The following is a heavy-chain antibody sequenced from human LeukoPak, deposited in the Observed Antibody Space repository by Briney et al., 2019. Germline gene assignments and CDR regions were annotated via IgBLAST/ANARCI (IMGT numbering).Heavy chain of an antibody. J-gene: IGHJ3*02. Sequence: PSQTLSLTCTVSGGSISSGDYYWSWIRQPPGKGLEWIGYIYYSGSTNYNPSLKSRVTISVDTSKNQFSLKLSSVTAADTAVYYCARASIVATPGDAFDIWGQGTMVTVSS. D-gene: IGHD5-12*01. CDR2: IYYSGST. CDR3: ARASIVATPGDAFDI. V-gene: IGHV4-61*08. CDR1: GGSISSGDYY.